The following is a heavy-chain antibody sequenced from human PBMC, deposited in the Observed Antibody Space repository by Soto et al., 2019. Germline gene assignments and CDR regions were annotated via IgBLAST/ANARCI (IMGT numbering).Heavy chain of an antibody. V-gene: IGHV1-69*01. CDR1: GGTFSIYA. J-gene: IGHJ4*02. CDR2: IIPMFGTT. D-gene: IGHD6-13*01. Sequence: QVQLVQSGAEVKKPGSSVKVSCKASGGTFSIYAITWVRQAPGQGLEWMGGIIPMFGTTNYAQKFQGRVTITADESTSTAYMELSSLRSEDTAVYYCARVKEEYSSSWYAFDYWGQGTQVTVSS. CDR3: ARVKEEYSSSWYAFDY.